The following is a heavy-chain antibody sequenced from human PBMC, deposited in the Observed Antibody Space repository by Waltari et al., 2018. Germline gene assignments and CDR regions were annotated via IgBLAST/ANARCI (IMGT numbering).Heavy chain of an antibody. V-gene: IGHV3-7*01. CDR3: RVYSHGPFDV. CDR2: INKDGTDK. Sequence: EVQLVDSGGGLVQPGESLRLSCATSGCLFTYDWMSWLRQAPGQGPEWVATINKDGTDKYYVDSVEGRFTISRDNAKNSLYLQMNSLRAEDTALYYCRVYSHGPFDVWGQGTMVTVSS. D-gene: IGHD5-18*01. J-gene: IGHJ3*01. CDR1: GCLFTYDW.